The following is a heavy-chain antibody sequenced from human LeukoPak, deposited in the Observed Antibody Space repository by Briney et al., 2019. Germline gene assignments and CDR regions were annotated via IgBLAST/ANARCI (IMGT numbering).Heavy chain of an antibody. CDR3: ARARTDFWSGYYDF. Sequence: RNKANNYTPEYAASVKGRFTISRDDSKNSLYLQMNSLKTEDTAVYYCARARTDFWSGYYDFWGQGTLVTVSS. V-gene: IGHV3-72*01. J-gene: IGHJ4*02. D-gene: IGHD3-3*01. CDR2: RNKANNYTP.